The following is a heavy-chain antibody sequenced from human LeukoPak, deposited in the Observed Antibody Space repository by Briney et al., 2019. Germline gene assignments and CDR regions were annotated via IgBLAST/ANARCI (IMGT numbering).Heavy chain of an antibody. CDR3: ARHIAIAGLRGFDY. D-gene: IGHD6-19*01. CDR2: IYHSGTT. V-gene: IGHV4-4*02. CDR1: GGSISSNW. J-gene: IGHJ4*02. Sequence: SETLSLTCAVSGGSISSNWWSWVRQPPGKGLEWIGEIYHSGTTNSNPSLKSRVIISIDKSKNQFSLKLSSVTAADTAVYYCARHIAIAGLRGFDYWGQGTLVTVSS.